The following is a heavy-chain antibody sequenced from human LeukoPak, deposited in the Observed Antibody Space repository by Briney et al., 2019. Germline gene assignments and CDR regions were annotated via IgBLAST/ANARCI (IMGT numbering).Heavy chain of an antibody. Sequence: PGRSLRLSCATSGFTFSSYGMHWVRQAPGKGLEWVAFISYDGSNKYYADSVKGRFTISRDNSKYTLYLQVNSLRAEDTAVYYCAKDSSSNYYLYYYGMDVWGQGTTVTVSS. V-gene: IGHV3-30*18. CDR3: AKDSSSNYYLYYYGMDV. CDR1: GFTFSSYG. CDR2: ISYDGSNK. D-gene: IGHD6-13*01. J-gene: IGHJ6*02.